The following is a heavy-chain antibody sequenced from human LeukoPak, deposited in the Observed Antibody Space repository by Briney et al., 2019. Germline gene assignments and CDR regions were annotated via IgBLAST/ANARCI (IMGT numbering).Heavy chain of an antibody. CDR2: IYYSGST. Sequence: SETLSLTCTVSGGSISSSSYYWGWIRQPPGKGLEWIGSIYYSGSTYYNPSLKSRVTISVDTSKNQFSLKLSSVTAADTAVYYCASHLLGPLRDWGQGTLVTVSS. J-gene: IGHJ4*02. V-gene: IGHV4-39*01. CDR3: ASHLLGPLRD. D-gene: IGHD1-26*01. CDR1: GGSISSSSYY.